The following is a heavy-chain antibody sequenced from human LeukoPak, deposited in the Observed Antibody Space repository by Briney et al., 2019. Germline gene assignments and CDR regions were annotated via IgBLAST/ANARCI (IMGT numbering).Heavy chain of an antibody. V-gene: IGHV4-39*01. J-gene: IGHJ4*02. Sequence: SETLSLTCTVSGGSISSSGYYWGWRRHPSGKGLEWIRSIYYSGSTQYNPSLKSRVTISVDTSKNQCSLKLRSVTAADTAVYYFATSPQYGGYWGQGTLVTVSS. CDR1: GGSISSSGYY. CDR3: ATSPQYGGY. D-gene: IGHD4-23*01. CDR2: IYYSGST.